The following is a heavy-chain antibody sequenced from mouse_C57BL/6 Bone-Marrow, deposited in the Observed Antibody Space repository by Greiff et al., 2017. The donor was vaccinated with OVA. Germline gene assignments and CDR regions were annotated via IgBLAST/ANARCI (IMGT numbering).Heavy chain of an antibody. CDR2: LSSGGSYT. CDR3: ARQGLLPPRFGY. V-gene: IGHV5-6*01. CDR1: GYTFSSYG. Sequence: EVQLEEPGGDLVKPGGSLKLSCAASGYTFSSYGMSWVRQTPDKRLEWVATLSSGGSYTYYTDNVKGRFTITRDNAYNTLYLQLSSLTSEDTAMYYCARQGLLPPRFGYWGQGTLVTFSA. J-gene: IGHJ3*01. D-gene: IGHD2-3*01.